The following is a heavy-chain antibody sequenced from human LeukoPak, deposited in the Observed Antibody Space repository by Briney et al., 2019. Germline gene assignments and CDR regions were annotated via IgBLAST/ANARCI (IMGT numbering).Heavy chain of an antibody. D-gene: IGHD3-9*01. CDR1: GFTFSSYS. Sequence: GGSLRLSCAASGFTFSSYSMNWVRQAPGKGPEWVSSISSTSSYIYYADSVKGRFTISRDNAKNSLYLQMNSLRAEDTAVYYCARDLGVYDILTGFIWGQGTLVTVSS. CDR2: ISSTSSYI. V-gene: IGHV3-21*01. J-gene: IGHJ4*02. CDR3: ARDLGVYDILTGFI.